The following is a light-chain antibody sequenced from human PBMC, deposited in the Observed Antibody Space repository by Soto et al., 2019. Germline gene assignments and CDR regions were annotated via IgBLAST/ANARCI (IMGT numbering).Light chain of an antibody. Sequence: SYELTQPPSVSVSPGQTAFITCSGDKLGTKYVSWYQQQPGQSPVLVIFQDNKRPSGIPERFSGSNSGNTATLTISGTQSMDEADYYCQAWDSGAAVFGGGTKLTVL. CDR2: QDN. CDR3: QAWDSGAAV. J-gene: IGLJ3*02. CDR1: KLGTKY. V-gene: IGLV3-1*01.